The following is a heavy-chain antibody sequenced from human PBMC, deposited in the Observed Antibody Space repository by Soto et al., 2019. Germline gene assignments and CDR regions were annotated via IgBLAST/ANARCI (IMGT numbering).Heavy chain of an antibody. CDR2: INHSGST. Sequence: SETLSLTCAVYGGSFSGYYWSWIRQPPGKGLEWIGEINHSGSTNYNPSLKSRVTISVDTSKNQFSLKLSSVTAADTAVYYCARGRHCSGGSCYRFTLSSALDYWGQGTLVTVSS. D-gene: IGHD2-15*01. CDR3: ARGRHCSGGSCYRFTLSSALDY. J-gene: IGHJ4*02. V-gene: IGHV4-34*01. CDR1: GGSFSGYY.